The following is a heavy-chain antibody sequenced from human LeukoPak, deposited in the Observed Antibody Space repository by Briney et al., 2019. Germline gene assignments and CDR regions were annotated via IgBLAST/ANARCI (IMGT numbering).Heavy chain of an antibody. J-gene: IGHJ3*02. CDR1: GFTFSSDW. CDR2: IKQDGSEK. V-gene: IGHV3-7*01. Sequence: GGSLRLSCAASGFTFSSDWMSWVRQAPGKGLEWVANIKQDGSEKYYVDSVKGRFTISRDNAKNSLYLQMNSLRAEDTAVYYCARIGGDSSGSYAFDIWGQGTMVTVSS. CDR3: ARIGGDSSGSYAFDI. D-gene: IGHD3-22*01.